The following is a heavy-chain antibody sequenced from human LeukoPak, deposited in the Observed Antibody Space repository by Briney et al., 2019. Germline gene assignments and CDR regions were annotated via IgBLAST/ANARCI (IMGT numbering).Heavy chain of an antibody. CDR3: ARHRFTSSSSYFDY. CDR1: GVSIRGYY. V-gene: IGHV4-4*09. J-gene: IGHJ4*02. Sequence: AETLSLTCIVSGVSIRGYYWSWLRQPPGKGLQWVGYIYTTGSTNYNPSFKSRVTISVDTSKNQFSLELSSVIAADTAVYYCARHRFTSSSSYFDYWGQGTLVTVS. CDR2: IYTTGST. D-gene: IGHD6-6*01.